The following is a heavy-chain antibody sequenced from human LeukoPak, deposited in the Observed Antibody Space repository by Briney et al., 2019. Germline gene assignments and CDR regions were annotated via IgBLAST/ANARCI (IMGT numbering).Heavy chain of an antibody. V-gene: IGHV4-4*07. D-gene: IGHD5-18*01. CDR1: GGSISSYY. J-gene: IGHJ4*02. CDR3: ASTRRYSYGLALDY. Sequence: SETLSLTCTVSGGSISSYYWSWIRQPAGKGLEWIGRIYTSGSTNYNPSLKSRVTISVDTSKNQFSLKLSSVTAADTAVYYCASTRRYSYGLALDYWGQGTLVTVSS. CDR2: IYTSGST.